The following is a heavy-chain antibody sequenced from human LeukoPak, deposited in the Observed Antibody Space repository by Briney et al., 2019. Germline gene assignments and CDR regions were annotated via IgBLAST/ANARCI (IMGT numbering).Heavy chain of an antibody. CDR2: ISYDGSNK. Sequence: SGGSLRLSCAASGFTFSSYGMHWVRQAPGKGLEWVAVISYDGSNKYYADSVKGRFTISRDNSKNTLYLQMNSLRAEDTAVYYCARAGLGRLAPGAFDIWGQGTMVTVSS. CDR1: GFTFSSYG. CDR3: ARAGLGRLAPGAFDI. V-gene: IGHV3-30*03. D-gene: IGHD1-1*01. J-gene: IGHJ3*02.